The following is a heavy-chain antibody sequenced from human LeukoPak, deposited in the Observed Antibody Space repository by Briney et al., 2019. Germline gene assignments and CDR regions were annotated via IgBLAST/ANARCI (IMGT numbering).Heavy chain of an antibody. J-gene: IGHJ4*02. CDR3: ARDSDQAGTFDY. D-gene: IGHD6-13*01. CDR1: GGSISSGSYY. V-gene: IGHV4-61*02. CDR2: IYTSGST. Sequence: SQTLSLTCTVSGGSISSGSYYWSWIRQPAGKGLEWIGRIYTSGSTNYNPSLKSRVTISVDTSKNQFSLRLSSVTAADTAVYYCARDSDQAGTFDYWGQGTLVTVSS.